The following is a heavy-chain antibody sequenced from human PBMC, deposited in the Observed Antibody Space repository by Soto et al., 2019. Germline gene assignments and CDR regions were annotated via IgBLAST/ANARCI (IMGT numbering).Heavy chain of an antibody. V-gene: IGHV4-34*01. D-gene: IGHD2-2*01. CDR1: GGSFSGYY. Sequence: SETLSLTCAVYGGSFSGYYWSWIRQPPGKGLEWIGEINHSGSTNYNPSLKSRVTISVDTSKNQFSLKLSSVTAADTAVYYCAGVEGIVVVPAASNWFDPWGQGTPVTVSS. CDR2: INHSGST. J-gene: IGHJ5*02. CDR3: AGVEGIVVVPAASNWFDP.